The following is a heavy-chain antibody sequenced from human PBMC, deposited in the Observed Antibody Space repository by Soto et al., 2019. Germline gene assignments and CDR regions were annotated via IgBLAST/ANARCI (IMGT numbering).Heavy chain of an antibody. CDR2: INPSGGST. CDR1: GYTFTGYY. D-gene: IGHD3-22*01. Sequence: ASVKVSCKASGYTFTGYYMHWVRQAPGQGLEWMGIINPSGGSTSYAQKFQGRVTMTRDTSTSTVYMELSSLRSEDTAVYYCARVGRQNYYDSSGYINYWGQGTLGTVSS. CDR3: ARVGRQNYYDSSGYINY. V-gene: IGHV1-46*01. J-gene: IGHJ4*02.